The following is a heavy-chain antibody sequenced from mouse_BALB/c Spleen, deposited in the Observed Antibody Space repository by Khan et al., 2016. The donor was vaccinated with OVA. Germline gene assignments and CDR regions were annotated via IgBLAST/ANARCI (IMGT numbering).Heavy chain of an antibody. CDR3: ASDSSGEEFAY. J-gene: IGHJ3*01. V-gene: IGHV1S137*01. CDR1: GYTFTDYG. CDR2: ISTYYGDA. D-gene: IGHD3-2*01. Sequence: VELVESGAELVRPGVSVKISCKGSGYTFTDYGIHWVKQSHAKSLEWIGVISTYYGDASYNQKFKGKATMTVDKSSSTAYMELARLTSEESAIYYCASDSSGEEFAYWGQGTLVTVSA.